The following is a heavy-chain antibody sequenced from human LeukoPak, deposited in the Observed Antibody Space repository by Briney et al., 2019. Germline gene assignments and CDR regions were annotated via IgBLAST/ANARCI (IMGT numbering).Heavy chain of an antibody. CDR1: GFIFSDYY. J-gene: IGHJ5*02. V-gene: IGHV3-11*04. CDR3: AKDYSKTSYYGSGTYYRPNWFDP. D-gene: IGHD3-10*01. Sequence: GGSLRLSCAASGFIFSDYYMTWIRQAPGKGLEWLSYTGGSGSTIYYADSVKGRFTISRDNSKNTLYLQMNSLRVEDTAVYYCAKDYSKTSYYGSGTYYRPNWFDPWGQGTLVTVSS. CDR2: TGGSGSTI.